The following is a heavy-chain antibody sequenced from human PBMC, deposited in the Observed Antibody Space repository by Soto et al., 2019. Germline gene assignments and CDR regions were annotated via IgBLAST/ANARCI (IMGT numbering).Heavy chain of an antibody. D-gene: IGHD3-22*01. Sequence: PSETLSLTCTVSGGSISSNSYYWGWIRQPPGKGLEWIGSIYYSGSTYYNPSLKSRVTISVDTSKNQFSLKLSSVTAADTAVYYCADSSGYYWYFDLWGRGTLVTVSS. V-gene: IGHV4-39*01. CDR3: ADSSGYYWYFDL. CDR1: GGSISSNSYY. J-gene: IGHJ2*01. CDR2: IYYSGST.